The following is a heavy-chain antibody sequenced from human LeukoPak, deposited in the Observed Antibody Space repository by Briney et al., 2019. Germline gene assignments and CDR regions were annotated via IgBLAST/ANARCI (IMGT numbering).Heavy chain of an antibody. D-gene: IGHD6-19*01. CDR1: GFTFSSYT. CDR2: ISSSSSTI. Sequence: GGSLRLSCAASGFTFSSYTTNWVRQAPGKGLEWVSYISSSSSTIYYADSVKGRFTISRDNAKNSLSLQMDSLRAEDTAVYYCARGDVLYRSWFDPWGQGILVTVSS. J-gene: IGHJ5*02. CDR3: ARGDVLYRSWFDP. V-gene: IGHV3-48*01.